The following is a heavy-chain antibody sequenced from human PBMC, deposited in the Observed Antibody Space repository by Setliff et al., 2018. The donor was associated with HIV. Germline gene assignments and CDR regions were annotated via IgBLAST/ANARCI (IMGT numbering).Heavy chain of an antibody. Sequence: ASVKVSCKASGYTFINYYMHWVRQAPGQGLEWMGIINPNGGGTSYAQKFQGRVTMTRDTSTSTVYMELSSLRSEDTAVYYCARDAFDYTAYYYSYMDVWGKGTTVTVSS. J-gene: IGHJ6*03. CDR2: INPNGGGT. V-gene: IGHV1-46*01. CDR3: ARDAFDYTAYYYSYMDV. CDR1: GYTFINYY. D-gene: IGHD4-4*01.